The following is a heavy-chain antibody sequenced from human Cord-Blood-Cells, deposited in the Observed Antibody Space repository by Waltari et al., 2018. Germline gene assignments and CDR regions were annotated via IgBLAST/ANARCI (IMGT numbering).Heavy chain of an antibody. D-gene: IGHD3-10*01. Sequence: QVQLVQSGAEVKKPGASVKVSCKASGYTFTSYDINWVRQATGPGLEWMGWMNPNSGNTGYAQKFQGRGTMTRNTSISTAYMELSSLRSEDTAVYYCARGTAITMVQGVIIQKRSNWFDPWGQGTLVTVSS. J-gene: IGHJ5*02. V-gene: IGHV1-8*01. CDR3: ARGTAITMVQGVIIQKRSNWFDP. CDR2: MNPNSGNT. CDR1: GYTFTSYD.